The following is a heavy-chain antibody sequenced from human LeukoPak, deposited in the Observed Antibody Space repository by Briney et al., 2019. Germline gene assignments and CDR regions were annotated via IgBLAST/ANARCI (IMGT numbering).Heavy chain of an antibody. CDR3: ARSDYGGYYDMFDF. CDR2: ISYDGNHQ. D-gene: IGHD4-23*01. CDR1: GFIISHYA. J-gene: IGHJ4*02. V-gene: IGHV3-30*04. Sequence: GTSLRLSCAASGFIISHYAIHWVRHAPGKGLEWVAVISYDGNHQYYTDSVKGRFTISRDNSNHTVHLQMDSLRGEDTAFYYCARSDYGGYYDMFDFWGQGTLVTVSS.